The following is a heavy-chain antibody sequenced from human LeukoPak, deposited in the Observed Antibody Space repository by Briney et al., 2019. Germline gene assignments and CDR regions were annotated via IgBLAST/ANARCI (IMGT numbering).Heavy chain of an antibody. CDR3: ARDTVGGAHPEAFDI. Sequence: GGSLRLSCAASGFTFSSYGMSWVRQAPGKGLEWVSVIYSGGSTYYADSVKGRFTISRDNSKNTLYLQMNSLRAEDTAVYYCARDTVGGAHPEAFDIWGQGTMVTVSS. CDR2: IYSGGST. J-gene: IGHJ3*02. CDR1: GFTFSSYG. V-gene: IGHV3-66*01. D-gene: IGHD1-26*01.